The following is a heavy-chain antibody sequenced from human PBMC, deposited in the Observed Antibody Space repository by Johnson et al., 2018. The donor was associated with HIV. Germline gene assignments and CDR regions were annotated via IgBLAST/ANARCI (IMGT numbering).Heavy chain of an antibody. CDR2: INVDGTEK. Sequence: VQLVESGGGLVQPGGSLRLSCAASGFTFSSFWMTWVRQAPGKGLEWVANINVDGTEKFYVDSVQGRFPISRDNSKNTLYLQMNSLRAEDTAVYYCAKVPPNGSWAPGALDLWGQGTMVTVSS. CDR1: GFTFSSFW. D-gene: IGHD6-13*01. CDR3: AKVPPNGSWAPGALDL. J-gene: IGHJ3*01. V-gene: IGHV3-7*03.